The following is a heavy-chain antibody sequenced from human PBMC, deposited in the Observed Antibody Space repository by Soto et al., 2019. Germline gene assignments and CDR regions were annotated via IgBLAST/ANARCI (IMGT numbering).Heavy chain of an antibody. CDR3: ARAQVYGSGSYYNDY. D-gene: IGHD3-10*01. Sequence: SETLSLTCAVYGGSFSGYYWSWIRQPPGMGLEWIGEINHSGSTNYNPSLKSRVTISVDTSKNQFSLKLSSVTAADTAVYYCARAQVYGSGSYYNDYWGQGTLVTVSS. J-gene: IGHJ4*02. V-gene: IGHV4-34*01. CDR1: GGSFSGYY. CDR2: INHSGST.